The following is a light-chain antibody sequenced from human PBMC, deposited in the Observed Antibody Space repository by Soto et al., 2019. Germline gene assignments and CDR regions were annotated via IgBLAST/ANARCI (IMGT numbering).Light chain of an antibody. CDR3: QQSYTRT. Sequence: DVKMTQSPSTLSASVGDRVTITCRASQSISSWLAWYQQKPGKAPKLLIHDASSLEIGVPSRFSGSGSGTDFTLTISSLQPEDFATYYCQQSYTRTFGQRAMVDVK. CDR1: QSISSW. CDR2: DAS. V-gene: IGKV1-5*01. J-gene: IGKJ1*01.